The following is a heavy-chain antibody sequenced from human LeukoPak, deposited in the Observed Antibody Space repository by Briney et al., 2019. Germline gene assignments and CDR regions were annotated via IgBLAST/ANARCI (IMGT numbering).Heavy chain of an antibody. CDR1: GFTFDDYA. Sequence: PGRSLRLSCAASGFTFDDYAMHWVRQAPGKGLEWVSGISWNSGSIGYADSVKGRFTISRDNAKNSLYLQMNSLRAEDTALYYCAKDMGDFGNYYYYGMDVWGQGITVTVSS. D-gene: IGHD3-16*01. V-gene: IGHV3-9*01. CDR2: ISWNSGSI. J-gene: IGHJ6*02. CDR3: AKDMGDFGNYYYYGMDV.